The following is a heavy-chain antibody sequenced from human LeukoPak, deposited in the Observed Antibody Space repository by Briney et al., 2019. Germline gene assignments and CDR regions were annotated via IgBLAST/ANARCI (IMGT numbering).Heavy chain of an antibody. Sequence: ASVTVSCKASGYTFTSYGISWVRQAPGQGLEWMGWISAYNGNTDYAQKLQGRVTMTTDTSTSTAYMELRSLRSDDTAVYYCARWYCSSTSCPTDPWGQGTLVTVSS. V-gene: IGHV1-18*01. CDR2: ISAYNGNT. D-gene: IGHD2-2*01. CDR1: GYTFTSYG. CDR3: ARWYCSSTSCPTDP. J-gene: IGHJ5*02.